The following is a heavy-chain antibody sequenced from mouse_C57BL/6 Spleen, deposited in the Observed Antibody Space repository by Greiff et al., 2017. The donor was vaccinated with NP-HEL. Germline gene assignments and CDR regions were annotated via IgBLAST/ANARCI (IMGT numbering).Heavy chain of an antibody. J-gene: IGHJ2*01. CDR3: ARSDDHDGGGYFDY. V-gene: IGHV1-69*01. D-gene: IGHD2-12*01. Sequence: QVQLQQSGAELVMPGASVKLSCKASGYTFTSYWMHWVKQRPGQGLEWIGEIDPSDSYTNYNQKFKGKSTLTVDKSSSTAYMQLSSLTSEDSAVYYCARSDDHDGGGYFDYWGQGTTLTVSS. CDR1: GYTFTSYW. CDR2: IDPSDSYT.